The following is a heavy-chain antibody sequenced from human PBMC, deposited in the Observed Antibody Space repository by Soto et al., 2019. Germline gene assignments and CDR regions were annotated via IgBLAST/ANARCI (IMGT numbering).Heavy chain of an antibody. D-gene: IGHD5-18*01. CDR1: GYIFSDYY. V-gene: IGHV1-2*02. Sequence: QVQLVQSGSDVKKPGASFTVSCKASGYIFSDYYIHWVRQAPGQGLEWMGWIDPRNGGTKYAQKFQDRLTMTTDTSTSTAFLELRRLRLDDTAVFFCARVPYRNVIHAWGQGTLVTVSS. CDR2: IDPRNGGT. CDR3: ARVPYRNVIHA. J-gene: IGHJ4*02.